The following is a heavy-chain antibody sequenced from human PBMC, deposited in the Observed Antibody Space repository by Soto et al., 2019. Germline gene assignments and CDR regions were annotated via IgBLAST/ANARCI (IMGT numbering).Heavy chain of an antibody. CDR2: IIPIFGTA. D-gene: IGHD3-10*01. V-gene: IGHV1-69*05. CDR3: ARAVGWFGGLRTLAKTNWFDP. CDR1: GGTFSSYA. J-gene: IGHJ5*02. Sequence: SVKVSCKASGGTFSSYAISWVRQAPGQGLEWMGGIIPIFGTANYAQKFQGRVTITRDTSASTAYMELSSLRSEDTAVYYCARAVGWFGGLRTLAKTNWFDPWGQGTLVTVSS.